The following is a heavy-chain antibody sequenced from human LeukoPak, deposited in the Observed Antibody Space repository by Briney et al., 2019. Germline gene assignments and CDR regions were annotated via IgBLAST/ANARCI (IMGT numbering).Heavy chain of an antibody. J-gene: IGHJ5*02. V-gene: IGHV1-2*02. CDR3: ARDWGAYGYSWFDP. Sequence: ASVKVSCKASGYTFTAYYMHWVRQAPGQGLEWMGWINPNSGGTNYAQRFQGRATMTRDTSISTAYMELNRLRSEDTAVYYCARDWGAYGYSWFDPWGQGTLVTVSS. D-gene: IGHD5-12*01. CDR1: GYTFTAYY. CDR2: INPNSGGT.